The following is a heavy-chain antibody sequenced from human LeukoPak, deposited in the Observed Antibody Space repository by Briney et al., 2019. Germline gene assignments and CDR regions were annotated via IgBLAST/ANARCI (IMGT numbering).Heavy chain of an antibody. CDR1: GGSVSSGSYY. V-gene: IGHV4-61*01. CDR3: AREHSGWFRY. CDR2: IYYSGST. D-gene: IGHD6-19*01. J-gene: IGHJ4*02. Sequence: KASETPSLTCTVSGGSVSSGSYYWSWIRQPPGKGLEWIGYIYYSGSTNYNPSLKSRVTISVDTSKNQFSLKLSSVTAADTAVYYCAREHSGWFRYWGQGTLVTVSS.